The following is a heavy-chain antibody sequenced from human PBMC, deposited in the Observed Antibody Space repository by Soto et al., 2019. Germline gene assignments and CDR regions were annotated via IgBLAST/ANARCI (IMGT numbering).Heavy chain of an antibody. J-gene: IGHJ4*02. CDR2: IYYTGST. D-gene: IGHD4-17*01. Sequence: SETLSLTCTVSGDSISGYYWNWIRQSPEKGLEWIGYIYYTGSTRYNPSLSSRVTISVDTSKNQFSLKLRSVTAADTAVYFCARSSTTFIEVSDDWGQGTLVTVSS. V-gene: IGHV4-59*12. CDR3: ARSSTTFIEVSDD. CDR1: GDSISGYY.